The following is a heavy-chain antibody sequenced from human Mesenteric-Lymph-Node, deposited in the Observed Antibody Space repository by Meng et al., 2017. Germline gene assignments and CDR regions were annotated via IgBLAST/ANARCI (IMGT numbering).Heavy chain of an antibody. J-gene: IGHJ4*02. D-gene: IGHD6-19*01. CDR3: VKEMGVFRYSSGRYDY. CDR2: ISWDGGNT. CDR1: GFTFNDYT. V-gene: IGHV3-43*01. Sequence: GGSLRLSCAASGFTFNDYTMHWVRQIPGKGLEWVSLISWDGGNTYYADSVQGRFTISRDNSKNSLYLQINNLRIEDTALYYCVKEMGVFRYSSGRYDYWGQGTLVTVSS.